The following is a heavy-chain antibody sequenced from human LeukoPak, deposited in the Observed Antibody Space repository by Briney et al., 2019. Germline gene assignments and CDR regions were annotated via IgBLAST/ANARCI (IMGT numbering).Heavy chain of an antibody. CDR2: ISGSGGST. CDR3: ARALVGATEYYFDY. D-gene: IGHD1-26*01. CDR1: RFTFSSYA. Sequence: GGSLRLSCAASRFTFSSYAMSWVRQAPGKGLDWVSVISGSGGSTYYADSVKGRFTISRDNSKNTLYLQMNSLRAEDTAVYCCARALVGATEYYFDYWGQGTLVTVSS. V-gene: IGHV3-23*01. J-gene: IGHJ4*02.